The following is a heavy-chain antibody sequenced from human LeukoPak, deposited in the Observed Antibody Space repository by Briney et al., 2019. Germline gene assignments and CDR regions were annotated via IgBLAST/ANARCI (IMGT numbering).Heavy chain of an antibody. J-gene: IGHJ6*03. CDR2: IIPIFGTA. Sequence: SVKVSCKASGGTFISYAISCVRQAPGQGLEWMGGIIPIFGTANDAQKFQGRVTITADESTSTAYMELSSLRSEHTAVYYCARVSGYCSSTSCYGYYYYYYMDVWGKGTMVTVSS. CDR3: ARVSGYCSSTSCYGYYYYYYMDV. CDR1: GGTFISYA. D-gene: IGHD2-2*01. V-gene: IGHV1-69*01.